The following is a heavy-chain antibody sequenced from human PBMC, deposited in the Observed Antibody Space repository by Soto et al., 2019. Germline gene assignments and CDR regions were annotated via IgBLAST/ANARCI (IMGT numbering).Heavy chain of an antibody. J-gene: IGHJ6*03. CDR2: IYYSGST. D-gene: IGHD2-2*01. Sequence: PSETLSLTCTVSGGSISSYYWSCIRQPPGKGLEWIGYIYYSGSTNYNPSLKSGVTISGDTAKTQSSLKLTSVTAADTAVHYCARGKDDIVVAPAATYEDYYYYYYMDVSRKGTTVTASS. V-gene: IGHV4-59*01. CDR1: GGSISSYY. CDR3: ARGKDDIVVAPAATYEDYYYYYYMDV.